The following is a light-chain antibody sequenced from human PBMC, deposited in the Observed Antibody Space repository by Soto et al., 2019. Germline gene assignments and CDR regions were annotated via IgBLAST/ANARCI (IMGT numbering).Light chain of an antibody. CDR2: GAS. V-gene: IGKV3-15*01. CDR1: QSVSSD. J-gene: IGKJ1*01. Sequence: ETVMTQFPATLSVSPWDRVTLSCRASQSVSSDVAWYQQKPGRSPRLLIFGASTRASSIPARFTGSRSGTEFSLTISSLQSEDFAVYYCQQYSTWPRTFGQGTKVDIK. CDR3: QQYSTWPRT.